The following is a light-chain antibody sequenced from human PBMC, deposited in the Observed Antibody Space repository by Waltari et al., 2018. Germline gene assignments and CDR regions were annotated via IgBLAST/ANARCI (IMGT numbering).Light chain of an antibody. Sequence: QSVLTQPPSVSAAPGQKVTISCSGSSSNIGNNSVSWYQQLPGTAPKLPIYDNNTRPSGIPDRVSGSKSGTSATLGITGLQTGDEADYYCGTWDSSLSAWVFGGGTKLTVL. CDR1: SSNIGNNS. J-gene: IGLJ3*02. V-gene: IGLV1-51*01. CDR3: GTWDSSLSAWV. CDR2: DNN.